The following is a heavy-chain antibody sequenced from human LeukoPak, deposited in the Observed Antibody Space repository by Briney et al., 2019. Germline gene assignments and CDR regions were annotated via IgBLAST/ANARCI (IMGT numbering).Heavy chain of an antibody. V-gene: IGHV6-1*01. D-gene: IGHD3-10*01. J-gene: IGHJ4*02. CDR2: TYYRSKWFN. Sequence: SQTLSLTCAISGDSFSSNSATWTFIRQSPSRGLEWLGRTYYRSKWFNEYAVSVKSRITINTDTSKNHFSLQLTSVTPEDTAMYFCARELGRRGIDYWGQRTLVTVSS. CDR3: ARELGRRGIDY. CDR1: GDSFSSNSAT.